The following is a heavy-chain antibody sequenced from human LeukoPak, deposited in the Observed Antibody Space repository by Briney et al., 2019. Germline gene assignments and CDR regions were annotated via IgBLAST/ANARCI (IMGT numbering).Heavy chain of an antibody. J-gene: IGHJ4*02. V-gene: IGHV4-34*01. CDR1: GGSFSGYY. Sequence: SETLSLTCAVYGGSFSGYYWSWIRQPPGKGLEWIGEINHSGSTNYNPSLKSRLTMSVDTSKNQFSLKLTSVPAADTAVYFCARVPPPGAAAYGAVDYWGQGTLVTVSS. CDR2: INHSGST. D-gene: IGHD3-16*01. CDR3: ARVPPPGAAAYGAVDY.